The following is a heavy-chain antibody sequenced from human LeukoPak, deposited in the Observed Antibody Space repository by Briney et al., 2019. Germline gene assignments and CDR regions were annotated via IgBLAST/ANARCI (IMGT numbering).Heavy chain of an antibody. D-gene: IGHD3-22*01. CDR1: GGSFSSYY. CDR2: INHSGST. Sequence: SETLSLTCAVYGGSFSSYYWSWIHQPPGKGLEWIGEINHSGSTDYNPSLKSRVTISVDTSKNQFSLKLSSVTAADTAVYYCAFSSAYQQHCGQGTLVTVSS. J-gene: IGHJ1*01. V-gene: IGHV4-34*01. CDR3: AFSSAYQQH.